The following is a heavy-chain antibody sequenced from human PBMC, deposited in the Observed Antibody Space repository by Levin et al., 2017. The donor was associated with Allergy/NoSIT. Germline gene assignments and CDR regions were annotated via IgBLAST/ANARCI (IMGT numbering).Heavy chain of an antibody. V-gene: IGHV3-30*04. CDR3: ARDYYDSNGHTPDY. J-gene: IGHJ4*02. D-gene: IGHD3-22*01. Sequence: GESLKISCAASGFTFSSYAMHWVRQAPGMGLEWVAIISYDGNKKYYADSVKGRFTISRDNSKNALYLQMNSLGTEDTAVYYCARDYYDSNGHTPDYWGQGTLVTVSS. CDR1: GFTFSSYA. CDR2: ISYDGNKK.